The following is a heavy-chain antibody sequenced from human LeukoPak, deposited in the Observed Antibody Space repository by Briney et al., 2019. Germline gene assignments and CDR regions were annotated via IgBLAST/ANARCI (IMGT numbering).Heavy chain of an antibody. V-gene: IGHV1-2*02. CDR3: ARDGRYYDSSVYYGTNDY. CDR1: GYTFTGYY. CDR2: INPNSGGT. D-gene: IGHD3-22*01. J-gene: IGHJ4*02. Sequence: ASVKVSCKASGYTFTGYYMHWVRQAPGQGLEWMGWINPNSGGTNYAQKFQGRVTMTRDTSISAAYMELSRLRSDDTAVYYCARDGRYYDSSVYYGTNDYGGKGPLATFSS.